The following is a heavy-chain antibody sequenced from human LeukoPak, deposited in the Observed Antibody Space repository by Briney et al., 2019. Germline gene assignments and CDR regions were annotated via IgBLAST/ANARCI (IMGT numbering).Heavy chain of an antibody. CDR2: ISGSGGST. CDR3: ARGGDIVATRGLDY. CDR1: GFTFSSYA. Sequence: GGSLRLSCAASGFTFSSYAMSWVRQAPGKGLEWVSAISGSGGSTYYADSVKGRFTISRDNSKNTLYLQMNSLRAENTAVYYCARGGDIVATRGLDYWGQGTLVTVSS. J-gene: IGHJ4*02. V-gene: IGHV3-23*01. D-gene: IGHD5-12*01.